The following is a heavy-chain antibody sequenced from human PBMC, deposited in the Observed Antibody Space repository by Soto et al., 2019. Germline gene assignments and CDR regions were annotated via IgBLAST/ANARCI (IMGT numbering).Heavy chain of an antibody. CDR1: GGTFSSYT. Sequence: SVKVSCKASGGTFSSYTISWVRQAPGQGLEWMGRIIPILGIANYAQKFQGRVTITADKSTSTAYMELSSLRSEDTAVYYCARDLEKVAGRDVWGQGTTVTVSS. CDR2: IIPILGIA. D-gene: IGHD5-12*01. V-gene: IGHV1-69*04. CDR3: ARDLEKVAGRDV. J-gene: IGHJ6*02.